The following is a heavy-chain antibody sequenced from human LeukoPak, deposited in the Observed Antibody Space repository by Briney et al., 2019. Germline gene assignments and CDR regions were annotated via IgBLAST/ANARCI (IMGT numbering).Heavy chain of an antibody. CDR2: IYYSGST. CDR3: ARHRIAAADDAFEI. CDR1: GGSISTSSYY. J-gene: IGHJ3*02. Sequence: SETLPLTCTVSGGSISTSSYYWGWIRQPPGKGLEWIGTIYYSGSTYYNPSLKSRVTISVDTSKNLFSLKLNSVTAADTAVYYCARHRIAAADDAFEIWSQGTMVTVSS. V-gene: IGHV4-39*01. D-gene: IGHD6-13*01.